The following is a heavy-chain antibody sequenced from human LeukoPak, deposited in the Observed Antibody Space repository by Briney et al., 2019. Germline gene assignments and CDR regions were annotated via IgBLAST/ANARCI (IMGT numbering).Heavy chain of an antibody. CDR1: GFTFSNYW. CDR2: IKQDGSNK. J-gene: IGHJ4*02. CDR3: ARDMAAAGTFDY. D-gene: IGHD6-13*01. Sequence: PGGSLRLSCAASGFTFSNYWMTWVRQAPGKGLEWVANIKQDGSNKYYADSVKGRFTISRDNSKNTLYLQMNSLRAEDTAVYYCARDMAAAGTFDYWGQGTLVTVSS. V-gene: IGHV3-7*01.